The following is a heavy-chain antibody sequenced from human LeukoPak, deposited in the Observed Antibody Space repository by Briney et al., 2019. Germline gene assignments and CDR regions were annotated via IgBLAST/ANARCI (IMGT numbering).Heavy chain of an antibody. CDR3: ARDPYSSSSNYMDV. D-gene: IGHD6-13*01. CDR2: ISYDGSNK. V-gene: IGHV3-30-3*01. Sequence: GGSLRLSCAVSGFIFDDYAMHWVRQAPGKGLEWVAVISYDGSNKYYADSVKGRFTISRDNSKNTLYLQMNSLRAEDTAVYYCARDPYSSSSNYMDVWGKGTTVTVSS. CDR1: GFIFDDYA. J-gene: IGHJ6*03.